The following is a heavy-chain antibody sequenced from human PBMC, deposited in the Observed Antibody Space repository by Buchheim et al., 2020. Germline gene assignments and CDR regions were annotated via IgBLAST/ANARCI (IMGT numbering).Heavy chain of an antibody. J-gene: IGHJ6*02. CDR2: IDWDEDE. CDR3: ARSPTDYFYQYGMDV. CDR1: GFSLSTNRMC. Sequence: QVTLRESGPALVKPTQTLTLTCSFSGFSLSTNRMCVSWMRQSPGKALEWLARIDWDEDEYYSASLRARLTISKDTSRNQVVLTLTNVGPADTGTYYCARSPTDYFYQYGMDVWGQGTT. V-gene: IGHV2-70*15.